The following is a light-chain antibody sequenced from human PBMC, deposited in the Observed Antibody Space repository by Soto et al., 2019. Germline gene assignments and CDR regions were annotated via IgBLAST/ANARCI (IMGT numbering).Light chain of an antibody. CDR3: ATWDDSLSAVL. Sequence: QSVLTQPPSVSAAPGQKVTISCSGSSSNIGNNYVSWYQQLPGTAPKLLIYDNNRRPSGIPDRFSDSKSGTSATLGITGLQTGDEADHFCATWDDSLSAVLFGGGTQLTVL. J-gene: IGLJ2*01. V-gene: IGLV1-51*01. CDR2: DNN. CDR1: SSNIGNNY.